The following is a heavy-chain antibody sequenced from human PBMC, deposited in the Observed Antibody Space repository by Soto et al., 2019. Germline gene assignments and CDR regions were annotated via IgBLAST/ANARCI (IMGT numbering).Heavy chain of an antibody. CDR1: GFTFSSYS. CDR3: ASPPHREAAYDILTGYPN. CDR2: ISSSSSYI. Sequence: PGGSLRLSCAASGFTFSSYSMNWVRQAPGKGLEWVSSISSSSSYIYYADSVKGRFTISRDNAKNSLYLQMNSLRAEDTAVYYCASPPHREAAYDILTGYPNWGQGTLVTVSS. V-gene: IGHV3-21*01. J-gene: IGHJ4*02. D-gene: IGHD3-9*01.